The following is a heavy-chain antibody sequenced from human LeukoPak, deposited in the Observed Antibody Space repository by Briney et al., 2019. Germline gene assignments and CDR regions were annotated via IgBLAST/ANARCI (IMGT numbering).Heavy chain of an antibody. V-gene: IGHV3-21*01. J-gene: IGHJ4*02. CDR3: ARVEATVTSNVFDY. Sequence: GGSPRLSCAASGFTFSSYSMNWVRQAPGKGLEWVSSISSRSSYIYYADSVKGRFTISRDNAKKPLYLQMNSLRAEDTAIYYCARVEATVTSNVFDYWGQGTLVTVSS. CDR1: GFTFSSYS. CDR2: ISSRSSYI. D-gene: IGHD4-17*01.